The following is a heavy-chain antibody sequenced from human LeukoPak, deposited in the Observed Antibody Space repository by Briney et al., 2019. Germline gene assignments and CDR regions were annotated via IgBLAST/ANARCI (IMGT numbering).Heavy chain of an antibody. D-gene: IGHD2-15*01. CDR3: ARDPWVVVVAAPSRLFDY. J-gene: IGHJ4*02. Sequence: ASVKVSCKASGYTFTGYYMHWVRQAPGQGLEWMGWINPNSGGTNYAQKFQGRVTMTRDMSTSTVYMELSSLRSDDTAVYYCARDPWVVVVAAPSRLFDYWGQGTLVTVSS. CDR2: INPNSGGT. V-gene: IGHV1-2*02. CDR1: GYTFTGYY.